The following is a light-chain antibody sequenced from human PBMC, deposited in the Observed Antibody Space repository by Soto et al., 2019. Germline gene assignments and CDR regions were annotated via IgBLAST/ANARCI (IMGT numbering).Light chain of an antibody. V-gene: IGKV1-5*01. J-gene: IGKJ1*01. CDR2: DAS. CDR3: QQYNSYWGT. Sequence: DIQMTQSPSTLSASVVDRVTITCRASQSISNWLAWYQQKQGKAPKLLIYDASSLESGVPSRFSGSGSGTEFTLTISSLQPDDFATYYCQQYNSYWGTFGQGTKVEIK. CDR1: QSISNW.